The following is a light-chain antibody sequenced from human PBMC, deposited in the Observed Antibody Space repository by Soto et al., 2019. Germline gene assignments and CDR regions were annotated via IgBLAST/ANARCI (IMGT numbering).Light chain of an antibody. Sequence: DIQMTQSPSSLSASVGDRVTITCRASQSISSYLNWYQQKPGKAPKLLIYAASSLQSGVPSRFSGSRSGTDFTLTISSLQPEDFATYYCQQSYSTPWTFGQGTNMEIK. V-gene: IGKV1-39*01. CDR2: AAS. CDR1: QSISSY. J-gene: IGKJ1*01. CDR3: QQSYSTPWT.